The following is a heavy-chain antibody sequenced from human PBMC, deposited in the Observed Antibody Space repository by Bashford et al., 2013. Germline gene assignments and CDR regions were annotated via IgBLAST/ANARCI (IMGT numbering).Heavy chain of an antibody. CDR2: IYPDDSDT. V-gene: IGHV5-51*01. Sequence: WVRQMPGKGLEWVGIIYPDDSDTRVSPSFQGQVTISVDKSMNIAHLQWSSLKASDTAIYYCARKGGLSPRVDSYYTFYGMDVWGPRDHGHRSP. D-gene: IGHD2-2*02. CDR3: ARKGGLSPRVDSYYTFYGMDV. J-gene: IGHJ6*01.